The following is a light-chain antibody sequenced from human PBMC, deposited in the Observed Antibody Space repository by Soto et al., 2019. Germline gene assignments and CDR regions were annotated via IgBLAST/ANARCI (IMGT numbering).Light chain of an antibody. Sequence: DIQMTQSPSSLSASVGDTVTITCQASQDITNHLNWYQHKPGKAPNLLIYDASHLETGVPSRFTGSRSGTYFTLTISSLQSEDIATYYCQKYDGVPQFGPGTRVDF. V-gene: IGKV1-33*01. CDR3: QKYDGVPQ. J-gene: IGKJ3*01. CDR1: QDITNH. CDR2: DAS.